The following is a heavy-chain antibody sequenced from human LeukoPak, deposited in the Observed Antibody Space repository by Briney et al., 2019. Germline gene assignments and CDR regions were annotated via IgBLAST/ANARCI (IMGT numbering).Heavy chain of an antibody. CDR3: ARGDYYGSGSWIDY. CDR1: GYTFTGYY. J-gene: IGHJ4*02. Sequence: ASVKVSCKASGYTFTGYYMHWVRQAPGQGLEWMGWINPNSGGTNYAQKFQGRVTMTRDTSISTAYMELSRLRSDDTAVYYCARGDYYGSGSWIDYWGQGTLVTVSS. CDR2: INPNSGGT. V-gene: IGHV1-2*02. D-gene: IGHD3-10*01.